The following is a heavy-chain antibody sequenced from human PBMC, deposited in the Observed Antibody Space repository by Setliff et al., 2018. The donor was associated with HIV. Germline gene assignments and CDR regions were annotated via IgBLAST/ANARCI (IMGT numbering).Heavy chain of an antibody. CDR3: ARATESSYDLLTAFWFFDS. V-gene: IGHV4-4*07. CDR1: GASISSYY. D-gene: IGHD3-9*01. Sequence: SETLSLTCTVSGASISSYYWSWIRQPAGKGLEWIGRIYVSGHTDYNPSLKSRVTMSVDTSKNQLSLKVASVTAADTALYFCARATESSYDLLTAFWFFDSWGQGTPVTVSS. J-gene: IGHJ4*02. CDR2: IYVSGHT.